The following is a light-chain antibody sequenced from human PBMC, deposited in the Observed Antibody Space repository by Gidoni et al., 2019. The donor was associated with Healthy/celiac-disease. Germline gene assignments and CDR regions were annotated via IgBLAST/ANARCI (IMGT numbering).Light chain of an antibody. J-gene: IGKJ2*01. V-gene: IGKV3-11*01. CDR2: DSS. CDR3: QQRSNWPPRYT. CDR1: QSVSSY. Sequence: IVLTQSPATLSLSPGERATLSCRASQSVSSYLAWYQQKPGQAPRFLIYDSSNRSTVIPARFSGSGSWTDFTLTISSLEPEDFAVYYCQQRSNWPPRYTFGQXTKLEIK.